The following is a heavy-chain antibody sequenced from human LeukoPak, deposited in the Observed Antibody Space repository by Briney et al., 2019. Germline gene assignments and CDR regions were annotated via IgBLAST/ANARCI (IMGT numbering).Heavy chain of an antibody. CDR1: GGTFSSYA. CDR3: ARDGDCSGGSCPLDY. D-gene: IGHD2-15*01. Sequence: GSSVKVSCQGSGGTFSSYAISWVRQPPGQGLEWMGGIIPIFGTANYAQEFQGGVTITADKSTSTAYMELSSLRSEDTAVCYCARDGDCSGGSCPLDYGGQGTLVTVSS. J-gene: IGHJ4*02. CDR2: IIPIFGTA. V-gene: IGHV1-69*06.